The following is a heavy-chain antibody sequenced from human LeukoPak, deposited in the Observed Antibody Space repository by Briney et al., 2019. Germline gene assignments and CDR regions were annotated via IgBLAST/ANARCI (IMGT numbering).Heavy chain of an antibody. J-gene: IGHJ4*02. CDR2: IYYSGST. Sequence: SETLSLTCTVSGGSVSSGSFYWSWIRQPPGKGLEWIGYIYYSGSTNYNPSLKSRVTISVDTSKNQFSLKLSSVTAAGAAVYFCARSWSSGWFFDYWGQGTLVTVSS. D-gene: IGHD6-19*01. CDR3: ARSWSSGWFFDY. V-gene: IGHV4-61*01. CDR1: GGSVSSGSFY.